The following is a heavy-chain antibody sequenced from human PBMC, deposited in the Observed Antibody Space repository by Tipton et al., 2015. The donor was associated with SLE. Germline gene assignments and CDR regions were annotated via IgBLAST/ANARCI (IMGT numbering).Heavy chain of an antibody. V-gene: IGHV4-59*08. D-gene: IGHD6-19*01. CDR3: ARQGAVAGFDY. J-gene: IGHJ4*02. Sequence: LSLTCTVSGGSISSYYWSWIRQPPWKGLEWIGYIYYSGSTNYNPSLKSRVTISVDTSKNQFSLKLSSVTAADTAVYYCARQGAVAGFDYWGQGTLVTVSS. CDR2: IYYSGST. CDR1: GGSISSYY.